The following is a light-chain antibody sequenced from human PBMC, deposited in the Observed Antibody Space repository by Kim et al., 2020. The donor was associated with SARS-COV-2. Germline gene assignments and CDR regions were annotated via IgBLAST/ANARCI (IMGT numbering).Light chain of an antibody. CDR3: NSRDSSGNHYV. Sequence: ALGQTVRITCQGDSLRSNYATWYQQKPGQAPVLVIFGRNRRPSGIPDRFSGSSAGNTESLTITGAQAEDEADYYCNSRDSSGNHYVFGTGTKVTVL. CDR1: SLRSNY. V-gene: IGLV3-19*01. J-gene: IGLJ1*01. CDR2: GRN.